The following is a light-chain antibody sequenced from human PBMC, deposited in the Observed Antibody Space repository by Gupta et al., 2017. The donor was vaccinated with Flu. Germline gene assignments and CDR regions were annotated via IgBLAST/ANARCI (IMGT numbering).Light chain of an antibody. J-gene: IGLJ2*01. CDR3: ASDTSATNLV. V-gene: IGLV2-14*01. CDR2: EVN. Sequence: ALPQPAAVSGSPVRSITMSCTGTTTDIGNYNYVSWYHPSPGKAHKLLIFEVNMRASGISTRFSASKSGNTASLNISDRWEEDEEEYYGASDTSATNLVFGGGTRLTVL. CDR1: TTDIGNYNY.